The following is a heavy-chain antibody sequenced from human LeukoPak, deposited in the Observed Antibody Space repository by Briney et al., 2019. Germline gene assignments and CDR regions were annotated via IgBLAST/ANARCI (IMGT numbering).Heavy chain of an antibody. V-gene: IGHV4-61*01. J-gene: IGHJ4*02. CDR1: GGSVSSGSYY. CDR3: AMTSSGWYSAFDY. Sequence: SETLSLTCTVSGGSVSSGSYYWRWIRQPPGKGLEWIGYIYYSGSTNYNPSLKSRVTISVDTSKNQFSLKLSSVTAADTAVYYCAMTSSGWYSAFDYWGQGTLVTVSS. CDR2: IYYSGST. D-gene: IGHD6-19*01.